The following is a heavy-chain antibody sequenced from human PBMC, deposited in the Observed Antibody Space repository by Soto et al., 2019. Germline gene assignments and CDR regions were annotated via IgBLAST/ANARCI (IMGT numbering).Heavy chain of an antibody. J-gene: IGHJ6*02. CDR1: GFTFSSYA. D-gene: IGHD6-6*01. V-gene: IGHV3-23*01. Sequence: GGSLRLSCAASGFTFSSYAMNWVRQAPGKGLEWVSTVSGSGGGTYYADSVKGRFTISRDNSKNTLYLQMRSLRVEDTAVYYCAKVLGQLGIYYYYGMDVWGQGTTVTVSS. CDR3: AKVLGQLGIYYYYGMDV. CDR2: VSGSGGGT.